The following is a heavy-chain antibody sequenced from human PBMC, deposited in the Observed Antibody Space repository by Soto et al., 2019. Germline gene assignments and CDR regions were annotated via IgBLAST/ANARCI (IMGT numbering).Heavy chain of an antibody. CDR2: ISAYNGNT. V-gene: IGHV1-18*01. J-gene: IGHJ6*02. Sequence: ASVKVSCKASGYTFTSYGISWVRQAPGQGLEWMGWISAYNGNTNYAQKLQGRVTMTRDTSTSTVYMELSSLRSEDTAVYYCARELGDILTGYVGYYYYGMDVWGQGTTVTVS. D-gene: IGHD3-9*01. CDR3: ARELGDILTGYVGYYYYGMDV. CDR1: GYTFTSYG.